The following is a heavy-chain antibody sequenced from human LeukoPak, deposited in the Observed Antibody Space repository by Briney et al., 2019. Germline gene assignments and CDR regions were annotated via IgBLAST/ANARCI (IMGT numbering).Heavy chain of an antibody. CDR1: GYTFTGFY. CDR3: ARDWFVDSGDDPFPFDY. J-gene: IGHJ4*02. D-gene: IGHD5-12*01. Sequence: ASVKVSCKASGYTFTGFYIHWVRQDPGQGLEWMGWLNCNSGGTNYAQKFQGRVTMTRDTSISTAYLELNRLTSDDTAIYCCARDWFVDSGDDPFPFDYWGQGTLVSVSS. V-gene: IGHV1-2*02. CDR2: LNCNSGGT.